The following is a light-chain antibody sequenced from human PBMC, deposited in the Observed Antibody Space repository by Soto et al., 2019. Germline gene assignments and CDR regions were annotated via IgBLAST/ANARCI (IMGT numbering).Light chain of an antibody. V-gene: IGKV3-20*01. CDR1: QSVSSNY. J-gene: IGKJ1*01. CDR2: GAS. CDR3: HQYGSSPRT. Sequence: EIVLTQSPGTLSLSPGERATLSCRASQSVSSNYLAWYQQKPGQAPKLLIYGASSGATGIPDRFSGSGSGTDFTLTISRLEPEDFAVYYCHQYGSSPRTFGQGTKVDIK.